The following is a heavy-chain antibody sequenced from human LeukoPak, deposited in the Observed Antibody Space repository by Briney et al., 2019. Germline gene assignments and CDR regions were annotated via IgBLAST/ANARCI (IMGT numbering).Heavy chain of an antibody. CDR2: IYTSGST. Sequence: SETLSLTCTVSGGSISSYYWSWIRQPAGKGLEWIGRIYTSGSTNYNPSLKSRVTMSVDTSKNQFSLKLSSVTAADTAVYYCAGDRGASSIAAAGNLNWFDPWGQGTLVTGSS. CDR3: AGDRGASSIAAAGNLNWFDP. D-gene: IGHD6-13*01. V-gene: IGHV4-4*07. J-gene: IGHJ5*02. CDR1: GGSISSYY.